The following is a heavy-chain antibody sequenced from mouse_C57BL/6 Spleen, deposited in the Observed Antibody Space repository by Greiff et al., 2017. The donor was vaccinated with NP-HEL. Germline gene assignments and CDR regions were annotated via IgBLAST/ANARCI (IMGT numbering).Heavy chain of an antibody. CDR2: ISYSGST. Sequence: EVKVEESGPGMVKPSQSLSLTCTVTGYSITSGYDWHWIRHFPGNKLEWMGYISYSGSTNYNPSLKSRISITHDTSKNHFFLKLNSVTTEDTATYYCARDGSSGYGGYFDYWGQGTTLTVSS. CDR3: ARDGSSGYGGYFDY. CDR1: GYSITSGYD. D-gene: IGHD3-2*02. V-gene: IGHV3-1*01. J-gene: IGHJ2*01.